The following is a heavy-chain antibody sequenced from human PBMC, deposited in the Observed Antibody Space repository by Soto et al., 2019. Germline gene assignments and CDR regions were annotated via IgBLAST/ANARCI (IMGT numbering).Heavy chain of an antibody. D-gene: IGHD6-19*01. V-gene: IGHV1-18*01. J-gene: IGHJ4*02. Sequence: QVQLVQSGAEVKKPGASVTVSCKASRYTFTNDGINWVRQAPGQGLEWMGWISAYSGHTNYAQKLQDRVTMTTDTSTTTAYMKLRSLRSDDTAVYYCARRPHLADNVELDYWGQGTLVTVSS. CDR1: RYTFTNDG. CDR2: ISAYSGHT. CDR3: ARRPHLADNVELDY.